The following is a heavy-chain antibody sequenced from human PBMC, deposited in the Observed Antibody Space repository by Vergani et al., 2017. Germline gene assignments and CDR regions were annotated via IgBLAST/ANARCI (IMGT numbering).Heavy chain of an antibody. CDR2: ISGSGGST. CDR1: GFTFSSYA. D-gene: IGHD3-3*01. CDR3: AKDHYDFWSGYPNLSPFDL. V-gene: IGHV3-23*01. Sequence: EVQLLESGGGLVQPGGSLRLSCAASGFTFSSYAMSWVRQAPGKGLEWVSAISGSGGSTYYADSVKGRFTISRDNAKNSLFLEMNSLRFEDTALYYCAKDHYDFWSGYPNLSPFDLWGRGTLVTVSS. J-gene: IGHJ2*01.